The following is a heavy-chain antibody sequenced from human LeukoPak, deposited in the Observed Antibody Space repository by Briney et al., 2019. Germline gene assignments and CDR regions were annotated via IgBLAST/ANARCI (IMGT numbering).Heavy chain of an antibody. CDR1: GGSISSYY. Sequence: PSETLSLTCTVSGGSISSYYWSWIRQPAGKGLEWIGRIYTSGSTNYNPSLKSRVTMSVDTSKNQFSLKLSSVTAADTAVYYRARDTIYGGYSGYDYVMWFDPWGQGTLVTVSS. D-gene: IGHD5-12*01. J-gene: IGHJ5*02. CDR3: ARDTIYGGYSGYDYVMWFDP. CDR2: IYTSGST. V-gene: IGHV4-4*07.